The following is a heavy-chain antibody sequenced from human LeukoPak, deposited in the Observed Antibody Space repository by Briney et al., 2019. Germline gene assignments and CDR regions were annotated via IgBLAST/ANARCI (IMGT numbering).Heavy chain of an antibody. J-gene: IGHJ4*02. Sequence: SETPSLTCTVSGGSITSSSYYWGWIRQPPGKGLEWIGTIYYSGSTYYNPSLKSRVTISVDTSKNQFSLKLSSVTAADTAVYYCARQPLVHYFDYWGQGTLVTVSS. V-gene: IGHV4-39*01. CDR1: GGSITSSSYY. D-gene: IGHD6-13*01. CDR3: ARQPLVHYFDY. CDR2: IYYSGST.